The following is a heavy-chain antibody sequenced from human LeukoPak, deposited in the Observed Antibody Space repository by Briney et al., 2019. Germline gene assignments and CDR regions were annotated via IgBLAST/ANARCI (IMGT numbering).Heavy chain of an antibody. J-gene: IGHJ4*02. Sequence: GGSLRLSCAASGFTFSSYWMSWVRQAPGKGLEWVANIKQDGSEKYYVDSVKGRFTISRDNAKNSLYLQVNSLRAEDTAVYYCARGVTRYYFDYWGQGTLVTVSS. CDR2: IKQDGSEK. D-gene: IGHD4-23*01. CDR3: ARGVTRYYFDY. CDR1: GFTFSSYW. V-gene: IGHV3-7*01.